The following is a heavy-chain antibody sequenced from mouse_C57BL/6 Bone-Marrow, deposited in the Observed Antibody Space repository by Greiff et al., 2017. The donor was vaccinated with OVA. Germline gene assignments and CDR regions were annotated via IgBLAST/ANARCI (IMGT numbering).Heavy chain of an antibody. CDR2: IWRGGST. Sequence: VQRVESGPGLVQPSQSLSITCTVSGFSLTSYGVHWVRQSPGKGLEWLGVIWRGGSTDYNAAFMSSLSITKDNSKSQVFFKMNSLQADDTAIYYCAKNSGRRGAWFAYWGQGTLVTVSA. CDR1: GFSLTSYG. V-gene: IGHV2-5*01. D-gene: IGHD3-1*01. CDR3: AKNSGRRGAWFAY. J-gene: IGHJ3*01.